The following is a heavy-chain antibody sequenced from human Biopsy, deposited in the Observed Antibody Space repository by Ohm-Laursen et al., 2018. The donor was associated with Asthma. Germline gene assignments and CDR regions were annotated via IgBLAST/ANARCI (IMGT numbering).Heavy chain of an antibody. Sequence: SVKASCTASGYNFISFAIHWVRQAPGQRLEWIGWVNTGNGDTKYSQKFQGRVTITRDTSASTAYMELRSLRSEDTATHYCARTYYDFLTGQVKDVFGVWGQGTMVTVSS. J-gene: IGHJ3*01. V-gene: IGHV1-3*04. CDR1: GYNFISFA. CDR3: ARTYYDFLTGQVKDVFGV. CDR2: VNTGNGDT. D-gene: IGHD3-9*01.